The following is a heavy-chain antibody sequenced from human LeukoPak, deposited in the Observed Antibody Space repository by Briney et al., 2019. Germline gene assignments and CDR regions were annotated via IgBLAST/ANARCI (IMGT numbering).Heavy chain of an antibody. D-gene: IGHD2-2*01. CDR3: ARTRPEYCSSTSCYYAYYYYYGMDV. J-gene: IGHJ6*02. CDR1: GGTFSSYA. Sequence: SVKVSCKASGGTFSSYAISWVRQAPGQGLEWMEGIIPIFGTANYAQKFQGRVTITADESTSTAYMELSSLRSEDTAVYYCARTRPEYCSSTSCYYAYYYYYGMDVWGQGTTVTVSS. V-gene: IGHV1-69*13. CDR2: IIPIFGTA.